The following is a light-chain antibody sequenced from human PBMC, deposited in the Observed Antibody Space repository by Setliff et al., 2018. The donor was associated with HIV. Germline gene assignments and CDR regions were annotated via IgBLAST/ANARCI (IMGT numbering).Light chain of an antibody. CDR3: SSYTGSNTYI. J-gene: IGLJ1*01. V-gene: IGLV2-14*01. CDR2: DAS. Sequence: QSALTQPASVSGSPGQSITISCTGTSSDVGDYNYVSWSQQHPGKAPKLMIYDASKRPSGVSNRFSGAKSGNTASLTISGLQAEDEADYYCSSYTGSNTYIFGSGTKV. CDR1: SSDVGDYNY.